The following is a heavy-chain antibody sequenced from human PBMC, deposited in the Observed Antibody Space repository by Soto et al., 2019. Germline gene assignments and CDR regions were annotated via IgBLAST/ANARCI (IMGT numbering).Heavy chain of an antibody. CDR1: GFNVGAFA. D-gene: IGHD1-20*01. CDR3: TRETVAGITGLDY. J-gene: IGHJ4*02. Sequence: QPGGSLRLSCAASGFNVGAFAVNWVRQAPGKGLEWVSGISVSDAFIYYADSVRGRFSISRDASENILYLQMNSLRVDDTALYYGTRETVAGITGLDYWGPGTLVTVSS. V-gene: IGHV3-23*01. CDR2: ISVSDAFI.